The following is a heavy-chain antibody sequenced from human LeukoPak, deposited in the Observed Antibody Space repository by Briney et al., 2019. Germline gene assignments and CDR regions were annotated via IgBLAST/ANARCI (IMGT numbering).Heavy chain of an antibody. Sequence: GGSLRLSCAVSGVNFSSYWMSWVRQAPGKGLEWVANIKQDGSEEYYVDSVKGRFTISRDSAKNSLYLQMNSLRAEDTAVYYCAELGITMIGGVWGKGATVTISS. CDR1: GVNFSSYW. D-gene: IGHD3-10*02. CDR3: AELGITMIGGV. J-gene: IGHJ6*04. CDR2: IKQDGSEE. V-gene: IGHV3-7*01.